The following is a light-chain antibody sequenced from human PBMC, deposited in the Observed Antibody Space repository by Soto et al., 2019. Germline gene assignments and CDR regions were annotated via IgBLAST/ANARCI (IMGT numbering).Light chain of an antibody. CDR2: GNS. V-gene: IGLV1-40*01. CDR1: ISNIGAGYD. CDR3: QSYDNSLKIV. Sequence: QSVLAQPPSVSGAPGQRVTISCTGSISNIGAGYDVHWYKQLPGTAPRLLIYGNSNRPSGVPDRFSGSKSGTSASLAITGLQAEDEADYYCQSYDNSLKIVVGGGTKLTVL. J-gene: IGLJ3*02.